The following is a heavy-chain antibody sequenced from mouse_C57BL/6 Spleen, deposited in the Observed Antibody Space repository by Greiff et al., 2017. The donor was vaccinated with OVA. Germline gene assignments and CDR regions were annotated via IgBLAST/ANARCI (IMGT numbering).Heavy chain of an antibody. CDR2: IDPSDSYT. CDR3: ARGDGYPDY. CDR1: GYTFTSYW. D-gene: IGHD2-3*01. V-gene: IGHV1-69*01. J-gene: IGHJ2*01. Sequence: VKLQQPGAELVMPGASVKLSCKASGYTFTSYWMHWVKQRPGQGLEWIGEIDPSDSYTNYNQKFKGKSTLTVDKSSSTAYMQLSSLTSEDSAVYYCARGDGYPDYWGQGTTLTVSS.